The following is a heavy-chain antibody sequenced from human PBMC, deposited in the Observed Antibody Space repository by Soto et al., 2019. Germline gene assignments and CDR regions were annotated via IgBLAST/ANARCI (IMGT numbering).Heavy chain of an antibody. CDR3: AMGVDIPSSYAF. CDR2: SMPSLCDP. CDR1: GDTFRRYA. V-gene: IGHV1-69*01. Sequence: QAHLVQSGAEVKKPGSSVKVSCKASGDTFRRYAVSWVRQAPGQGLEWVGGSMPSLCDPNYAQNLQGRVTITADESTSSVYVEMSSLRPEDTAVYYFAMGVDIPSSYAFWGQGILVTVSS. J-gene: IGHJ4*02. D-gene: IGHD2-2*03.